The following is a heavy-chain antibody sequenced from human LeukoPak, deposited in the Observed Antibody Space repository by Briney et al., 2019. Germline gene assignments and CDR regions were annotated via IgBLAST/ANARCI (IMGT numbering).Heavy chain of an antibody. J-gene: IGHJ4*02. CDR1: GFTFSSYG. D-gene: IGHD2-2*01. CDR2: ISYDGSNK. V-gene: IGHV3-30*18. Sequence: QPGRSLRLSCAASGFTFSSYGMHWVRQAPGKGLEWVAVISYDGSNKYYADSVKGRFTISRDNSKNTLYLQMNSLRAEDTAVYYCAKQVYCSSTSCHRPIDYWGQGTLVTVSS. CDR3: AKQVYCSSTSCHRPIDY.